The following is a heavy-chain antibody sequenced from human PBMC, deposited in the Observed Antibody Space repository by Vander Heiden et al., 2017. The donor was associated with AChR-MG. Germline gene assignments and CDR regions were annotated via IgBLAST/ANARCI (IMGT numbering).Heavy chain of an antibody. CDR1: GGTFSSYA. V-gene: IGHV1-69*01. J-gene: IGHJ5*02. D-gene: IGHD3-10*01. CDR2: IIPIFGTA. Sequence: QVQLVQSGAEVKKPGSSVKVSCKASGGTFSSYAISWVRQAPGQGLEWMGGIIPIFGTANYAQKFQGRVTITADESTSTAYMELSSLRSEDTAVYYCAREEVVDYYGSGSYSGWFDPWGQGTLVTVSS. CDR3: AREEVVDYYGSGSYSGWFDP.